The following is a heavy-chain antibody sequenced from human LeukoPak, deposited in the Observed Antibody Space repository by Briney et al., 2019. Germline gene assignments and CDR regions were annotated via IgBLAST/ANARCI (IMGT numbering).Heavy chain of an antibody. V-gene: IGHV1-18*01. CDR2: ISAYNGNT. J-gene: IGHJ4*02. CDR1: GYTFTTYG. D-gene: IGHD6-13*01. Sequence: GASVKVSCKASGYTFTTYGISWVRQASGQGLEWVGWISAYNGNTKYAQKLQGRVTMTTDTSTSTAYMELRSLRSDDTAVYYCARAPIEVPGSAHWYWGQGTLVTVSP. CDR3: ARAPIEVPGSAHWY.